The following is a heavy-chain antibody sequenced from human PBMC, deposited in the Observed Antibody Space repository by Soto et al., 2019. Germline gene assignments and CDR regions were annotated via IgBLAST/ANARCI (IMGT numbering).Heavy chain of an antibody. CDR2: IIPIFGTA. D-gene: IGHD6-6*01. CDR1: GGPLISDA. J-gene: IGHJ6*02. Sequence: SVKVACAASGGPLISDASIWVRQATGQGLEWMGGIIPIFGTANYAQKFQGRVTITADESTSTAYMELSSLRSEDTAVYYCARQGAAPPGYYYGMDVCGQRTTVTVSS. CDR3: ARQGAAPPGYYYGMDV. V-gene: IGHV1-69*01.